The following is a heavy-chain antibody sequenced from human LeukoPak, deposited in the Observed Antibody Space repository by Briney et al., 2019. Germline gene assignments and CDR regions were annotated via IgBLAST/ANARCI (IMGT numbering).Heavy chain of an antibody. CDR3: ARHHSSAYPFDY. V-gene: IGHV4-59*08. Sequence: PSETLSLTCTVPGGSISHYYWSWIRQSPGKGLEWIGYVSNSGTTNYRPSLRGRVTVSVDTSQNRVSLKLTSMTAADTGLYYCARHHSSAYPFDYWGQGTLVTVSS. J-gene: IGHJ4*02. CDR1: GGSISHYY. CDR2: VSNSGTT. D-gene: IGHD3-22*01.